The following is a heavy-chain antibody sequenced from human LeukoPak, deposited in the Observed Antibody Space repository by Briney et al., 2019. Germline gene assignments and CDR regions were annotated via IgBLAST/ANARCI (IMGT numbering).Heavy chain of an antibody. CDR3: ARDRIDYYDSSGYYPDGY. CDR1: GYTFTVYY. CDR2: IIPILGIA. V-gene: IGHV1-69*10. J-gene: IGHJ4*02. D-gene: IGHD3-22*01. Sequence: SVTVSFKASGYTFTVYYMHWVRQAPGQGLEWMGWIIPILGIANYAQKFQGRVTITADKSTSTAYMELSSLRSEDTAVYYCARDRIDYYDSSGYYPDGYWGQGTLVTVSS.